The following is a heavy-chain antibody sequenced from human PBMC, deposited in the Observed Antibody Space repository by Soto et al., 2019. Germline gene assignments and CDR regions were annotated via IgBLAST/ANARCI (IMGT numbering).Heavy chain of an antibody. CDR3: ARAGSGYDTDFDY. D-gene: IGHD5-12*01. J-gene: IGHJ4*02. CDR2: IWYDGSNK. Sequence: QVQLVESGGGVVQPGRSLRLSCAASGFTFSSYGMHWVRQAPGKGLEWVAVIWYDGSNKYYADSVKGRFTISRDNSKNTLYLQMNSLRAEDTAVYYCARAGSGYDTDFDYWGQGTLVTVSS. V-gene: IGHV3-33*01. CDR1: GFTFSSYG.